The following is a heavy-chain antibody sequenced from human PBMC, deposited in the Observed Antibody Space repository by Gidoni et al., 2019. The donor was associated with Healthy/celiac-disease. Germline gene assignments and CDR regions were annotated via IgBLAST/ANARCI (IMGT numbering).Heavy chain of an antibody. CDR3: AKVDGGSYHIDAFDI. J-gene: IGHJ3*02. V-gene: IGHV3-23*01. D-gene: IGHD1-26*01. Sequence: GRFTISRDNSKNTLYLQMYSLRAEDTAVYYCAKVDGGSYHIDAFDIWGQGTMVTVSS.